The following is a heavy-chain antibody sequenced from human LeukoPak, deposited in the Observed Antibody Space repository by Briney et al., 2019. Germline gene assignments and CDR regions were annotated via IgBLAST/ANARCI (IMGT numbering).Heavy chain of an antibody. Sequence: GGSLRFSCAASGFTFSDYYMSWIRQAPGKGLEWVSYISSSSSYTNYADSVKGRFTISRDNAKNSLYLQMNSLRAEDTAVYYCAREAAYGSGSNNFDYWGQGTLVTVSS. J-gene: IGHJ4*02. CDR1: GFTFSDYY. V-gene: IGHV3-11*06. CDR3: AREAAYGSGSNNFDY. CDR2: ISSSSSYT. D-gene: IGHD3-10*01.